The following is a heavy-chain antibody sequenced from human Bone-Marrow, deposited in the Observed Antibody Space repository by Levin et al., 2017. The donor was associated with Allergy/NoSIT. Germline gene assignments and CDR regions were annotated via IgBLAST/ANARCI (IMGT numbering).Heavy chain of an antibody. J-gene: IGHJ4*02. CDR1: GFTFSSYA. CDR2: ISGSGGST. CDR3: AKDWLRTYQLLLGTYFDY. V-gene: IGHV3-23*01. Sequence: GGSLRLSCAASGFTFSSYAMSWVRQAPGKGLEWVSAISGSGGSTYYADSVKGRFTISRDNSKNTLYLQMNSLRAEDTAVYYCAKDWLRTYQLLLGTYFDYWGQGTLVTVSS. D-gene: IGHD2-2*01.